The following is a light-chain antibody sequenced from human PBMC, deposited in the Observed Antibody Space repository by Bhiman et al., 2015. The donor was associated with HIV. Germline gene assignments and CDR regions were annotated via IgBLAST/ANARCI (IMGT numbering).Light chain of an antibody. J-gene: IGLJ1*01. CDR1: SSNIGAGYD. Sequence: QSVLTQQPSVSGAPGQRVTISCTGSSSNIGAGYDVHWYQQLPGKAPKLLIFGNNNRPSGVPDRFSGSKSGTSASLAITGLQADDEADYYCQSYDSSLSAPYVFGTGTKVTVL. CDR2: GNN. CDR3: QSYDSSLSAPYV. V-gene: IGLV1-40*01.